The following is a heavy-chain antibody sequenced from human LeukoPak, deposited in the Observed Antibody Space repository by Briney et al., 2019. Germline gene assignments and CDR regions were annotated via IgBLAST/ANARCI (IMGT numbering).Heavy chain of an antibody. Sequence: PSETLSLTCTVSGGSISSYYWSWIRQPPGKGLEWIGYIHNSGSTSYDPSLKSRVTISVDTSKNQFSLKLSSVTAADPAVYYCAKSLMYYNILTGYSPQNFDYWGQGTLVTVSS. J-gene: IGHJ4*02. CDR1: GGSISSYY. D-gene: IGHD3-9*01. CDR2: IHNSGST. CDR3: AKSLMYYNILTGYSPQNFDY. V-gene: IGHV4-59*01.